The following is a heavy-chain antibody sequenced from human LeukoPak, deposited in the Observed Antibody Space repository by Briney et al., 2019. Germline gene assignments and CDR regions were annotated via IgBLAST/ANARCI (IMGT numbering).Heavy chain of an antibody. J-gene: IGHJ4*02. Sequence: GGSLRLSCAASGFTLSNYWMSWVRLAPGKGLEWVANIKQDGSEKYYVDSVEGRFTISRDNAKNLLSLQMNSLRAEDTAVYHCARVFIVGSRSVFDFWGQGTLVTVSS. D-gene: IGHD2-21*01. CDR3: ARVFIVGSRSVFDF. V-gene: IGHV3-7*01. CDR1: GFTLSNYW. CDR2: IKQDGSEK.